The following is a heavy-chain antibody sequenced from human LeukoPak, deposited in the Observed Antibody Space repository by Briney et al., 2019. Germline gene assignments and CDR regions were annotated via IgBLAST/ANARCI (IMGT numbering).Heavy chain of an antibody. Sequence: KTSETLSFTCTVSGGSISSYYWSWIRQPPGKGLEWIGYIYSSGSTNYNPSLKSRITISVDTSKNQFSLKLSSVTAADTAVYYCARHYGPWGQGTLVTVSS. CDR1: GGSISSYY. J-gene: IGHJ4*02. D-gene: IGHD3-16*01. CDR2: IYSSGST. CDR3: ARHYGP. V-gene: IGHV4-59*01.